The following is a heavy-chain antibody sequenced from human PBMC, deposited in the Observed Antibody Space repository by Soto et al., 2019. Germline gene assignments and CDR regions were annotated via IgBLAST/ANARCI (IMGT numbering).Heavy chain of an antibody. CDR2: INSSGSTI. CDR3: ARDREAVAGTRRLYYYYYMDV. D-gene: IGHD6-19*01. V-gene: IGHV3-11*01. CDR1: GFTFSDYY. J-gene: IGHJ6*03. Sequence: GGSLRLSCAASGFTFSDYYMSWIRQAPGKGLEWVSYINSSGSTIYYADSVKGRFTISRDNAKNSLYLQMNSLRAEDTAVYYCARDREAVAGTRRLYYYYYMDVWGKGTTVTVSS.